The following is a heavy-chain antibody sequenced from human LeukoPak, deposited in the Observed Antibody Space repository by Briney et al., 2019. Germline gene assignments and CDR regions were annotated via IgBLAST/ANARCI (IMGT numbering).Heavy chain of an antibody. CDR2: INSDGTST. CDR3: ARGGDKNYYYYGMDV. Sequence: GGSLRLSCAASGFTFSSYWMHSVRQAPGKRLLWVSRINSDGTSTSYADSVKGRFTISRDNAKNTLYLQMNSLRAEDTAVYFCARGGDKNYYYYGMDVWGQGTTVTVSS. J-gene: IGHJ6*02. V-gene: IGHV3-74*01. CDR1: GFTFSSYW. D-gene: IGHD2/OR15-2a*01.